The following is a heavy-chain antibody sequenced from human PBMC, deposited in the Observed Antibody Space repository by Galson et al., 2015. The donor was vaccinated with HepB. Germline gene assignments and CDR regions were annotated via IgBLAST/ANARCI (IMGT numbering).Heavy chain of an antibody. Sequence: SLRLSCAASGFTFSDHYMSWIRQAPGKGLEWVSYISSGGSTIFYADSVKGRFTISRDNAKNSLFLQMNSLRADDTALYYCAREDGSGSFYRDAFDIWGQGTMVTVSS. D-gene: IGHD3-10*01. V-gene: IGHV3-11*01. CDR1: GFTFSDHY. CDR2: ISSGGSTI. J-gene: IGHJ3*02. CDR3: AREDGSGSFYRDAFDI.